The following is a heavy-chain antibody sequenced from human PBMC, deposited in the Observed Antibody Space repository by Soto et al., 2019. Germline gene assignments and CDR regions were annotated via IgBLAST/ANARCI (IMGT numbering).Heavy chain of an antibody. Sequence: QVQLQESGPGLVQPSGTLSLTCAVSSGSISSSNWWSWVRQPPGKGLEWIGEVYHSGRTNYHPSFKSRVTMSVDKSENQVSLKRSSVTAADTAVYYCASRYCRGGSCYPSRPLDCWGQGTLVTVSS. CDR2: VYHSGRT. D-gene: IGHD2-15*01. V-gene: IGHV4-4*02. CDR3: ASRYCRGGSCYPSRPLDC. CDR1: SGSISSSNW. J-gene: IGHJ4*02.